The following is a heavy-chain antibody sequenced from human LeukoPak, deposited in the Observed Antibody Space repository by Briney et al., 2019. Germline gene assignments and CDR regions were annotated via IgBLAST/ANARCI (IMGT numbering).Heavy chain of an antibody. CDR3: ARKSGSGAFDI. J-gene: IGHJ3*02. CDR2: IYYSGST. CDR1: GGSISSGDYY. D-gene: IGHD2-15*01. V-gene: IGHV4-30-4*08. Sequence: PSQTLSLTCTVSGGSISSGDYYWSWIRQPPGKGLEWIGYIYYSGSTYYNPSLKSRVTISVDTSKTQFSLKLSSVTAADTAVYYCARKSGSGAFDIWGQGTMVTVSS.